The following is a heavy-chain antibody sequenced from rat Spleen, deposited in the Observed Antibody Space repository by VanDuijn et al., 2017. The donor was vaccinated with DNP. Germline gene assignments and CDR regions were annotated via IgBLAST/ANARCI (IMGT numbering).Heavy chain of an antibody. CDR1: GFSLTNYH. V-gene: IGHV2-27*01. CDR2: IGTGGTT. CDR3: ARYYGYNGDFDY. Sequence: QVQLKESGPGLVQPSQTLSLTCTVAGFSLTNYHVHWVRQPPGKGLEWMGIIGTGGTTEYNPILKSRLSISRDTSKSQVFLKMNSLQTEDTAMYFCARYYGYNGDFDYWGQGVMVTVSS. D-gene: IGHD1-9*01. J-gene: IGHJ2*01.